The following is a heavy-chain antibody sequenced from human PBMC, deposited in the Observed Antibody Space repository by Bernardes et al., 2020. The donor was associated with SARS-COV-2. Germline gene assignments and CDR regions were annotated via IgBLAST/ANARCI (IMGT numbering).Heavy chain of an antibody. V-gene: IGHV1-18*01. D-gene: IGHD6-19*01. CDR3: ARDRVGYSSGWYSY. J-gene: IGHJ4*02. Sequence: ASVKVSCKASGYTFTSYGISWVRQAPGQGLEWMGWISAYNGNTNYAQKLQGRVTMTTDTSTSTAYMELRSLRSDDTAVYYCARDRVGYSSGWYSYWGQGTLVTVSS. CDR2: ISAYNGNT. CDR1: GYTFTSYG.